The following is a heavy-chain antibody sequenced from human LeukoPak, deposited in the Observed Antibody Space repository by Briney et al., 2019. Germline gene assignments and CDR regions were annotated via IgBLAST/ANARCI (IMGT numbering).Heavy chain of an antibody. Sequence: GGSLRLSCAASGFTFSSYAMNWARQAPGKGLEWVASINHNGNVNYYVDSVKGRLTISRDNSKNTLYLQMNSLRVEDTAVYYCAKDAHSGSYFDYWGQESWSPSRQ. CDR1: GFTFSSYA. J-gene: IGHJ4*01. CDR3: AKDAHSGSYFDY. V-gene: IGHV3-7*03. CDR2: INHNGNVN. D-gene: IGHD1-26*01.